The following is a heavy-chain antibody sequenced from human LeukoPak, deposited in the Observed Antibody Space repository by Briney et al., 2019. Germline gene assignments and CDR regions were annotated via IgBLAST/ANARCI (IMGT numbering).Heavy chain of an antibody. J-gene: IGHJ6*02. CDR1: GYTFTSYG. CDR3: AREGLPGIVGATGSYYYYGMDV. V-gene: IGHV1-18*01. Sequence: ASVKVSCKASGYTFTSYGISWVRQAPGQGLEWMGWISAYNGNTNYAQKLQGRVTMTTDTSTSTAYMELRSLRSDDTAVYYCAREGLPGIVGATGSYYYYGMDVWGQGTTVTVSS. CDR2: ISAYNGNT. D-gene: IGHD1-26*01.